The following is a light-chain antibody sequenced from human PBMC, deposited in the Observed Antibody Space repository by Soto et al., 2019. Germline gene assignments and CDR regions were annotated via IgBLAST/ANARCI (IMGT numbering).Light chain of an antibody. V-gene: IGLV1-51*01. CDR3: GTWDSGLSAVV. CDR2: DNN. Sequence: QSVLTQPPSVSAAPGQKVTISCSGSSSNIGNNYVSWYQQLPGTAPKLLIYDNNKRPSGIPDRFSGSKSGTSATLGITGLQTGDEADYYCGTWDSGLSAVVFGGGTK. CDR1: SSNIGNNY. J-gene: IGLJ2*01.